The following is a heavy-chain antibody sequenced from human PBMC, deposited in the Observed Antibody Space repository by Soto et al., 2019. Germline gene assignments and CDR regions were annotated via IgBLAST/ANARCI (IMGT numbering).Heavy chain of an antibody. J-gene: IGHJ4*02. D-gene: IGHD5-18*01. V-gene: IGHV4-4*07. CDR2: IYTSGST. Sequence: SDTLSHTCAMSGASIISYSWGWIRQPAGKGLEWIGRIYTSGSTNYNPSLKSRVTMSVDTSKNQYPLKLSSVTAADTAVYYCARGGYSYFDYWGQVNLVTFAS. CDR1: GASIISYS. CDR3: ARGGYSYFDY.